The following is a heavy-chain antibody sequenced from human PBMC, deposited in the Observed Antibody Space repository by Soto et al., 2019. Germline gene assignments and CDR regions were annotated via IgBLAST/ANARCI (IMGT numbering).Heavy chain of an antibody. CDR1: GGSISSNYW. J-gene: IGHJ3*02. CDR2: MYHSGGT. V-gene: IGHV4-4*02. D-gene: IGHD3-16*01. CDR3: ARLHLITFGGHVYRPFDI. Sequence: QVQLQESGTGLVKPSGTLSLTCEVSGGSISSNYWWSWVRQPPGKGLKWIGEMYHSGGTNYNPSLMGGVTISVDKSNNQFFLDLTSVTAADTAVYYGARLHLITFGGHVYRPFDIWGQGTMVTVSS.